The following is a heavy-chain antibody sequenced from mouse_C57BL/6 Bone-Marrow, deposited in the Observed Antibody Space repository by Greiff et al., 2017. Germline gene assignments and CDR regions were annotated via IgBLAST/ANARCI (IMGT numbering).Heavy chain of an antibody. V-gene: IGHV14-4*01. Sequence: EVKLVESGAELVRPGASVKLSCTASGFNIKGDYMHWVKQRPEQGLEWIGWIDPENGDTEYASKFQGKATITADTSSNTAYLQLSSLTSEDTAVYYCTRYDYDRAYWGQGTLVTVSA. D-gene: IGHD2-4*01. CDR2: IDPENGDT. J-gene: IGHJ3*01. CDR1: GFNIKGDY. CDR3: TRYDYDRAY.